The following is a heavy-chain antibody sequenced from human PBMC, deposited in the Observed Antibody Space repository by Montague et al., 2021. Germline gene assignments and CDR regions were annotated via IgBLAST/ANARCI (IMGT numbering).Heavy chain of an antibody. CDR1: GGSISSSSYY. J-gene: IGHJ6*02. Sequence: SETLSLTCTVSGGSISSSSYYWGWIRQPPGKGLEWIGSIYYSGSTYYNPSLKSRVTISVDTSKKQFSLKLSSVTAADTAVYYCARHVIGNYGMDVWGQGTTVTVSS. CDR2: IYYSGST. D-gene: IGHD3-16*02. CDR3: ARHVIGNYGMDV. V-gene: IGHV4-39*01.